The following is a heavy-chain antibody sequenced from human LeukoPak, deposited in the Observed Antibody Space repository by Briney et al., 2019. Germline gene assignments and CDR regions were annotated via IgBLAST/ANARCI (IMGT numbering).Heavy chain of an antibody. J-gene: IGHJ3*02. CDR1: GGTFSSYA. CDR2: IIPILGIA. CDR3: ARVMTIFGVAYAFDI. Sequence: SVKVFCKASGGTFSSYAISWVRRAPGQGLEWMGRIIPILGIANYAQKFQGRVTITADKSTSTAYMELSSLRSEDTAVYYCARVMTIFGVAYAFDIWGQGTMVTVSS. V-gene: IGHV1-69*04. D-gene: IGHD3-3*01.